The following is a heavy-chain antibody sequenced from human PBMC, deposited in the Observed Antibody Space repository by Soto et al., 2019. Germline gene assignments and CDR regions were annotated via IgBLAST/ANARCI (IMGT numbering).Heavy chain of an antibody. J-gene: IGHJ4*02. CDR3: ANSGVASSVWYMSGLGH. D-gene: IGHD6-19*01. Sequence: QVQLVESGGGVVQPGRSLRLSCAASGFTFSNYGMHWVRQAPGKGLEWVTVISYDGRNEKYADSVKGRFTISRDKAKNTVYLQMNSLRPEDTAVYYCANSGVASSVWYMSGLGHWGQGNAVIVSS. V-gene: IGHV3-30*18. CDR1: GFTFSNYG. CDR2: ISYDGRNE.